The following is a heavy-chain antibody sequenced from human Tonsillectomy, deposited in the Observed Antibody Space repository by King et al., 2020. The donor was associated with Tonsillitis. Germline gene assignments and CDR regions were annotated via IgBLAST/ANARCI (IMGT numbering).Heavy chain of an antibody. Sequence: VQLVESGGGLVKPGGSLRLSCAASGVTFSDAWMNWVRQAPGKGLEWVARIKSKIDGGTTKYAAPVKGRFTISRDDSKNTLYLQMNSLKIEDTAVYYCTTDLWLITFGGVTVKDVFDIWGQGPMVTVSS. V-gene: IGHV3-15*07. CDR3: TTDLWLITFGGVTVKDVFDI. J-gene: IGHJ3*02. CDR1: GVTFSDAW. D-gene: IGHD3-16*02. CDR2: IKSKIDGGTT.